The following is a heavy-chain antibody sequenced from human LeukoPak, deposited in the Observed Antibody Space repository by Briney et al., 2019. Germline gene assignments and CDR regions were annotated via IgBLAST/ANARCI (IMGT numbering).Heavy chain of an antibody. V-gene: IGHV3-11*04. CDR3: ARAYSGYYDFWSGYSGYDY. CDR2: ISSSGSTI. D-gene: IGHD3-3*01. CDR1: GFTFSDYY. J-gene: IGHJ4*02. Sequence: GGSPRLSCAASGFTFSDYYMSWIRQAPGKGLEWVSYISSSGSTIYYADSVKGRFTISRDNAKNSLYLQMNSLRAEDTAVYYCARAYSGYYDFWSGYSGYDYWGQGTLVTVSS.